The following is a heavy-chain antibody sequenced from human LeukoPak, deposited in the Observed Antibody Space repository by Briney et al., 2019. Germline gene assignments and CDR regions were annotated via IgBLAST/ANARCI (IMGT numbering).Heavy chain of an antibody. V-gene: IGHV3-53*01. J-gene: IGHJ4*02. D-gene: IGHD5-18*01. Sequence: PGGSLRLSCAVSGFTVSTNYMNWVRQAPGKGPEWVSLIYSGGNTDYADSVKGRFTISRDNSKNTLYLQMNSLRAEDTAVYYCARRGDNYGSPFDYWGQGTLVTVSS. CDR3: ARRGDNYGSPFDY. CDR1: GFTVSTNY. CDR2: IYSGGNT.